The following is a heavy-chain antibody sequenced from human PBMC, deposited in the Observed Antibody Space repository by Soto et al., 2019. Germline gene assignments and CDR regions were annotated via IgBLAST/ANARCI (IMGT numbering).Heavy chain of an antibody. CDR3: AREGYCSGGSCFSDY. CDR1: GFSVSSNY. D-gene: IGHD2-15*01. V-gene: IGHV3-53*01. J-gene: IGHJ4*02. Sequence: EVQLVESGGDSIQPGGSLRLFCAASGFSVSSNYMSWVRQAPGKGLEWVSVIYSGGTTYYADSVKGRFDIPRDNSKNMLHLQMNSLRAEDTAVYYCAREGYCSGGSCFSDYWGQGTPVIVSA. CDR2: IYSGGTT.